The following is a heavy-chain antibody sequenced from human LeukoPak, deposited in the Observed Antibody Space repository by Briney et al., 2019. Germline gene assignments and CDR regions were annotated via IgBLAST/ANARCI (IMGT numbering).Heavy chain of an antibody. D-gene: IGHD5-12*01. CDR1: GFTFSGSA. CDR3: TTGGGYDLSLFDY. Sequence: GGSLRLSCAASGFTFSGSAMHWVRQASGKGLEWVGRIKSKTDGGTTDYAAPVKGRFTISRDDSKNTLYLQMNSLKTEDTAVYYCTTGGGYDLSLFDYWGQGTLVTVSS. J-gene: IGHJ4*02. V-gene: IGHV3-15*01. CDR2: IKSKTDGGTT.